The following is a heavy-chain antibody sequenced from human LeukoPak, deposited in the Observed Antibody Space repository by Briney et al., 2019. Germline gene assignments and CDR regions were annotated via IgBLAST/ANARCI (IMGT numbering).Heavy chain of an antibody. CDR3: TRVEWALFDY. D-gene: IGHD1-1*01. V-gene: IGHV4-59*08. Sequence: SETLSLTCTLSGDSISSYYWSWIRQPPGKGLEWIGYIYYSGSTNHNPSLKSRVTISVDKSKNQFSLKLRSLAAAATAVPYCTRVEWALFDYWGEGTLGTVSS. CDR1: GDSISSYY. J-gene: IGHJ4*02. CDR2: IYYSGST.